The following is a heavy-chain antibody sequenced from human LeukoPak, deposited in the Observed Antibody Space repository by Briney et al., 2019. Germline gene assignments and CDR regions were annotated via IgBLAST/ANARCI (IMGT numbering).Heavy chain of an antibody. CDR3: AKDKGNSSWLYPA. D-gene: IGHD6-13*01. J-gene: IGHJ5*01. V-gene: IGHV3-23*01. CDR2: ISGKSGIT. Sequence: GGSLRLSCAASGFTFSSYAMSWVRQAPGKELEWVSAISGKSGITYYADSAKGRFTMSRDNPKNTLYVQMNSLRAEDTAVYYCAKDKGNSSWLYPAWGQGTLVTVSS. CDR1: GFTFSSYA.